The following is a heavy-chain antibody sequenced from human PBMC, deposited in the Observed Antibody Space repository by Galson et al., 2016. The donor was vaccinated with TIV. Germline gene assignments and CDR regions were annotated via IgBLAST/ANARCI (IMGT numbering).Heavy chain of an antibody. CDR2: IIPLFGIV. J-gene: IGHJ4*02. CDR1: GGIFIGYG. CDR3: VRSGTYYYDSSGDN. D-gene: IGHD3-22*01. V-gene: IGHV1-69*04. Sequence: SVKVSCKASGGIFIGYGISWVRQAPGQGLEWMGRIIPLFGIVSYAQRFQGRVAIIAEKSTGTPYMELSSLRSEDTAVYYCVRSGTYYYDSSGDNWGQGTLVTVSS.